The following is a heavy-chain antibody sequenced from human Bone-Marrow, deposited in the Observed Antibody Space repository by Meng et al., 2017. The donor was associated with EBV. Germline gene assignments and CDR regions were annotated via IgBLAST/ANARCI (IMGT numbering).Heavy chain of an antibody. V-gene: IGHV1-69*01. Sequence: QVQLVQPGAEVKKPGASVKVSCKASGGTFSSYAISWVRQVPGQGLEWMGGIIPIFGTANYAQKFQGRVTITADESTSTAYMELSSLRSEDTAVYYCARDPGYAGYFDYWGQGTLVTVSS. CDR2: IIPIFGTA. D-gene: IGHD5-12*01. J-gene: IGHJ4*02. CDR3: ARDPGYAGYFDY. CDR1: GGTFSSYA.